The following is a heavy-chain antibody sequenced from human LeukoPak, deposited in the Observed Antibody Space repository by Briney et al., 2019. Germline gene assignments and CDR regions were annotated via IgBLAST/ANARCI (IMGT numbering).Heavy chain of an antibody. D-gene: IGHD3-22*01. CDR3: ASLLNYYDSSGIDY. V-gene: IGHV3-30*04. CDR1: GFTFSSYA. Sequence: PGRSLRLSCAASGFTFSSYAMHGVRQAPGKGLEGVAVISYDGSIKYYADSVKGRFTISRDNPKNTLYLQMNSLRAEDTAVYYCASLLNYYDSSGIDYWGQGTLVTVSS. CDR2: ISYDGSIK. J-gene: IGHJ4*02.